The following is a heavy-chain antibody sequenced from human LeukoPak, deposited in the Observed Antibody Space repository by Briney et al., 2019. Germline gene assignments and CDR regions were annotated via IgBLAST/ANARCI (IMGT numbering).Heavy chain of an antibody. CDR3: ARQDCSSTSCYHGDDY. Sequence: SETLSLTCTVSGGSISSSSYYWGWIRQPPGKGLEWIGSIYYSGSTYYNPSLKSRVTISVDTSKNQFSLKLSFVTAADTAVYYCARQDCSSTSCYHGDDYWGQGTLVTVSS. D-gene: IGHD2-2*01. CDR2: IYYSGST. V-gene: IGHV4-39*01. CDR1: GGSISSSSYY. J-gene: IGHJ4*02.